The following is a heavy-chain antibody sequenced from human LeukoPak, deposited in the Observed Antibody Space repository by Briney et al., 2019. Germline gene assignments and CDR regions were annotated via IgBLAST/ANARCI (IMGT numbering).Heavy chain of an antibody. Sequence: GGSLGLSCAASGFTFSNYWMSWVRQAPGKGLEWVANIKQDGSGKYYVDSVKGRFTISRDNAKNSVYLQMDSLRVEDTAVYYCTEGGTITWVEDYWGQGTLVTVSS. D-gene: IGHD3-16*01. CDR1: GFTFSNYW. J-gene: IGHJ4*02. CDR2: IKQDGSGK. CDR3: TEGGTITWVEDY. V-gene: IGHV3-7*05.